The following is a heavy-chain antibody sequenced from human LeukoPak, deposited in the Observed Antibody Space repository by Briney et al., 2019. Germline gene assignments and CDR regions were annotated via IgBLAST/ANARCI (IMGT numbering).Heavy chain of an antibody. Sequence: GRSLRLSCAASGFTFSSYGMHWVRQAPGKGLEWVAVISYDGSNKYYADSVKGRFTISRDNSKNTLYLQMNSLRAEDTAVYYCAKASSGGSLNYWGQGTLVTVSS. CDR1: GFTFSSYG. CDR2: ISYDGSNK. CDR3: AKASSGGSLNY. D-gene: IGHD2-15*01. J-gene: IGHJ4*02. V-gene: IGHV3-30*18.